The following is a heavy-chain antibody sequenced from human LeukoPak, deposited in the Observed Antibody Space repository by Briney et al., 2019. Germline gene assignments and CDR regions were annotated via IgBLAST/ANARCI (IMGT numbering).Heavy chain of an antibody. V-gene: IGHV3-23*01. CDR1: GFSFSTYS. Sequence: GGSLRLSCAASGFSFSTYSFSWVRQAPGRGLEWVSGISASGGDTFYADSVKGRFTISRDNSKNTLSLQMNSLRVEDTAIYYCAKDVRRCNGACTWGQGTLVTVSS. CDR2: ISASGGDT. CDR3: AKDVRRCNGACT. D-gene: IGHD2-8*01. J-gene: IGHJ5*02.